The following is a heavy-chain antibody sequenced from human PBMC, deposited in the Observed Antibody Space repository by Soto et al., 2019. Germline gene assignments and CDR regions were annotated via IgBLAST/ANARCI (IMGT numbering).Heavy chain of an antibody. CDR3: ASIAAAGTRSYYYGMDV. D-gene: IGHD6-13*01. CDR1: VFTFSSYS. V-gene: IGHV3-21*01. J-gene: IGHJ6*02. CDR2: ISSSSSYI. Sequence: GGSLRLSYAASVFTFSSYSMDWVRQAPGKGLEWVSSISSSSSYIYYADSVKGRFTISRDNAKNSLYLQMNSLRAEDTAVYYCASIAAAGTRSYYYGMDVWGQGTTVTVSS.